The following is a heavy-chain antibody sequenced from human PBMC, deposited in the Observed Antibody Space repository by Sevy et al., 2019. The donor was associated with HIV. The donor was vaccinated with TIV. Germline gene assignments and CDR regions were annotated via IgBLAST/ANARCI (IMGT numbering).Heavy chain of an antibody. Sequence: SETLSLTCTVSGGSISSSRYYWGWIRQPPGKGLEWIGSIYYSWSTYYNPSLKSRVTISVDTSKNQFSLKLSSVTAADTAVYYCARRNRRVGATTYGMDVWGQGTTVTVSS. CDR1: GGSISSSRYY. V-gene: IGHV4-39*01. J-gene: IGHJ6*02. D-gene: IGHD1-26*01. CDR3: ARRNRRVGATTYGMDV. CDR2: IYYSWST.